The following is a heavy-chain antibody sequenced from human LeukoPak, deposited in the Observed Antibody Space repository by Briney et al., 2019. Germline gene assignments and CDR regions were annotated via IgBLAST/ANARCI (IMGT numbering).Heavy chain of an antibody. J-gene: IGHJ3*02. CDR2: IIPIFGTA. Sequence: SVKVSCKASGGTSSSYAISWVRQAPGQGLEWMGGIIPIFGTANYAQKFQGRVTITADESTSTAYMELSSLRSEDTAVYYCAIVFRGGLLGAFDIWGQGTMVTVSS. V-gene: IGHV1-69*13. D-gene: IGHD3-3*01. CDR1: GGTSSSYA. CDR3: AIVFRGGLLGAFDI.